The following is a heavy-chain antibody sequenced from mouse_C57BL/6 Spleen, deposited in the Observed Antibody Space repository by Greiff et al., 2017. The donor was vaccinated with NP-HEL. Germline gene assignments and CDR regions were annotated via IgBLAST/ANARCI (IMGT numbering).Heavy chain of an antibody. Sequence: QVQLQQPGAELVKPGASVKLSCKASGYNFTSYWMQWVKQRPGQGLEWIGEIDPSDSYTNYNQKFKGKATLTVDTSSSTAYMQLSSLTSEDSAVYNCARRDYYGSSKDYFDYWGQGTTLTVSS. J-gene: IGHJ2*01. V-gene: IGHV1-50*01. CDR1: GYNFTSYW. CDR2: IDPSDSYT. CDR3: ARRDYYGSSKDYFDY. D-gene: IGHD1-1*01.